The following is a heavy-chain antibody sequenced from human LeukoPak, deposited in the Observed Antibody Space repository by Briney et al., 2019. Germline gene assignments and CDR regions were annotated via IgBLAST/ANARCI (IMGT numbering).Heavy chain of an antibody. D-gene: IGHD3-10*01. Sequence: SETLSLTCAVYGGSFSGYYWSWIRQPPGKGLEWIGEINHSGSTNYNPSLKSRVTISVDTSKNQFSLKLSSVTAADTAVYYCARSAARGVIIRAPYYYYYMDVWGKGTTVTISS. CDR3: ARSAARGVIIRAPYYYYYMDV. J-gene: IGHJ6*03. V-gene: IGHV4-34*01. CDR1: GGSFSGYY. CDR2: INHSGST.